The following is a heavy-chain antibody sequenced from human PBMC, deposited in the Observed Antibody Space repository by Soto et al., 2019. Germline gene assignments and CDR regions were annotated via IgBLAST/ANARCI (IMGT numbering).Heavy chain of an antibody. J-gene: IGHJ5*02. D-gene: IGHD3-10*01. CDR2: INHSGST. V-gene: IGHV4-34*01. CDR3: ARGNQYYYGSGSYYNNWFDP. CDR1: GGSFSGYY. Sequence: PSETLSLTGAVYGGSFSGYYWSWIRQPPGKGLEWIGEINHSGSTNYNPSLKSRVTISVDTSKNQFSLKLSSVTAADTAMYYCARGNQYYYGSGSYYNNWFDPWGQGTLVTVSS.